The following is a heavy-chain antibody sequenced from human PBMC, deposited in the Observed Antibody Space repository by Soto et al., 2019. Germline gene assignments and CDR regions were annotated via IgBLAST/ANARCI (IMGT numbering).Heavy chain of an antibody. D-gene: IGHD6-19*01. J-gene: IGHJ4*02. CDR2: IYYSGST. V-gene: IGHV4-39*01. Sequence: SETLSLTCTVSGGSISSSSYYWGWIRQPPGKGLEWIGSIYYSGSTYYNPSLKSRVTISVDTSKNQFSLKLSSVTAADTAVYYCATDTWYSSGWYYFDYWGQGTLVTVSS. CDR3: ATDTWYSSGWYYFDY. CDR1: GGSISSSSYY.